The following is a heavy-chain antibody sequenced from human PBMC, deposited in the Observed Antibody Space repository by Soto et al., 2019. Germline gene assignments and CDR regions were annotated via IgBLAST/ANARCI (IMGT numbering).Heavy chain of an antibody. J-gene: IGHJ4*02. CDR2: IRSKANSYAT. CDR1: GFTFSVSA. V-gene: IGHV3-73*01. Sequence: EVQLVESGGGLVQPGGSLKLSCAASGFTFSVSAMHWVRQTSGTGLEWVGRIRSKANSYATEYAASLKGRFTISRDDSKNTAYLQMNSLESEDTAVYYCTRWSYSSSWHIEYWGQGTLVSASS. CDR3: TRWSYSSSWHIEY. D-gene: IGHD6-13*01.